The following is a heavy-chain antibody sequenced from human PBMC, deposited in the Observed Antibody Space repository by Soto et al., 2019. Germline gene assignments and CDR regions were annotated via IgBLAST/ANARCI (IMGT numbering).Heavy chain of an antibody. Sequence: QVQLVESGGGVVQPGRSLRLSCAASGFTFSSYAMHWVRQAPGKGLEWVAVISYDGSNKYYADSVKGRFTISRDNSKNTLYLQMNSLRAEDTAVYYCAREPPTRDPWGQGTLVTVSS. V-gene: IGHV3-30-3*01. CDR3: AREPPTRDP. J-gene: IGHJ5*02. CDR1: GFTFSSYA. CDR2: ISYDGSNK.